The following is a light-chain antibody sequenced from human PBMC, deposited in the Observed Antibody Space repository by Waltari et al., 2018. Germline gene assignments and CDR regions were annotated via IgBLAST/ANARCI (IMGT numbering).Light chain of an antibody. CDR3: QKYGTRPAT. CDR1: HSVGRT. Sequence: EIVLTQSPASLSLSPGSRATPSCRASHSVGRTLAWYQQRPGQAPRLLIYDASSRATGIPDRFSGSGSGTDFSLTISRLEPEDFAVYYCQKYGTRPATFGQGTKVEVK. V-gene: IGKV3-20*01. CDR2: DAS. J-gene: IGKJ1*01.